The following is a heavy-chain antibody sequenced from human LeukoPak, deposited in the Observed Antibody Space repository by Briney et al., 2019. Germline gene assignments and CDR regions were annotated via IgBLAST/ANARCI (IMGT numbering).Heavy chain of an antibody. CDR3: ARDTSGGLDY. CDR2: ISYDGSNK. CDR1: GFTFSSYA. D-gene: IGHD3-10*01. Sequence: TGGSLRLSCAASGFTFSSYAMHWVHQAPGKGLEWVAVISYDGSNKYYADSVKGRFTISRDNSKNTLYLQMNSLRAEDTAVYYCARDTSGGLDYWGQGTLVTVSS. V-gene: IGHV3-30-3*01. J-gene: IGHJ4*02.